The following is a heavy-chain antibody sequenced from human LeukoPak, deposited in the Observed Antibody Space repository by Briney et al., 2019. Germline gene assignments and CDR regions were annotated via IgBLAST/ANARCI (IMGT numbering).Heavy chain of an antibody. Sequence: PGGSLRLSCAASGFTFSSYAMSWVRQAPGKGLEWVSAISGSGGSTYYADSVKGRFTISRDNSKNTPYLQMNSLRAEDTAVYYCAKVYDFWSGYYDYWGQGTLVTVSS. D-gene: IGHD3-3*01. J-gene: IGHJ4*02. CDR3: AKVYDFWSGYYDY. CDR1: GFTFSSYA. CDR2: ISGSGGST. V-gene: IGHV3-23*01.